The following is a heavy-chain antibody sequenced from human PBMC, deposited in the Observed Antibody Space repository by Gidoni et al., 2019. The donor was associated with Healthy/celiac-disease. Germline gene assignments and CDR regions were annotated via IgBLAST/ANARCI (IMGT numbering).Heavy chain of an antibody. V-gene: IGHV2-5*02. CDR2: IYWDDDK. J-gene: IGHJ4*02. CDR1: GFSLSTSGVG. CDR3: AHRGYDTGYFDY. Sequence: QITLKESGPTLVKPTQTLTLTCTFSGFSLSTSGVGVGWIRQPPGKALEWLALIYWDDDKRYSPSLKSRLTITKDTSKDQVVLTMANMDPVDTATYYCAHRGYDTGYFDYWGQGTLVTVSS. D-gene: IGHD3-22*01.